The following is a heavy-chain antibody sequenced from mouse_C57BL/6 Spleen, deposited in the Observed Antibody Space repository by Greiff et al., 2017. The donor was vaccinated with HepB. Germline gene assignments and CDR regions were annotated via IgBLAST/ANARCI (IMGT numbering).Heavy chain of an antibody. Sequence: QVQLQQSGPGLVQPSQRLSITCTVSGFSFTSYGVHWVRQSPGKGLEWLGVIWRGGSTDYNAAFMSRLSITKDNSKSQVFFKMNSLQADDTAIYYWAKTVVAPYWDFDVWGTGTTVTVSS. D-gene: IGHD1-1*01. CDR2: IWRGGST. CDR1: GFSFTSYG. CDR3: AKTVVAPYWDFDV. J-gene: IGHJ1*03. V-gene: IGHV2-5*01.